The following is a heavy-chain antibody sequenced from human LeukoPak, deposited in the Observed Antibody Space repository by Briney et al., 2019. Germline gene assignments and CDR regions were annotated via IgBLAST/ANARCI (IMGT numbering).Heavy chain of an antibody. V-gene: IGHV3-30*18. Sequence: GGSLRLSCAASGFIFNNYGMHWVRQAPGKGLEWVAVISYDGSNKNYADSVKGRFTISRDSSKTTVHLQMNSLRVEDTAVYYCAKDWAPYCGGDCYFNYWGQGTLVTVSS. CDR2: ISYDGSNK. D-gene: IGHD2-21*02. CDR1: GFIFNNYG. J-gene: IGHJ4*02. CDR3: AKDWAPYCGGDCYFNY.